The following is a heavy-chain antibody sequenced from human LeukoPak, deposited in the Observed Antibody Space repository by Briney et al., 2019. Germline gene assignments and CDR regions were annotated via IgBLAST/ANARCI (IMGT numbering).Heavy chain of an antibody. CDR1: GFTFSHYS. CDR2: IKSDSATI. D-gene: IGHD6-13*01. CDR3: ARGVGSSSWSKHWFDP. Sequence: GGSLRLSCAASGFTFSHYSMNWVRQAPGKELQWVSYIKSDSATIYYGDSVKGRFTISRDNAKNLLYLQMNSLRAEDTAVYYCARGVGSSSWSKHWFDPWGQGTLVTVSS. J-gene: IGHJ5*02. V-gene: IGHV3-48*04.